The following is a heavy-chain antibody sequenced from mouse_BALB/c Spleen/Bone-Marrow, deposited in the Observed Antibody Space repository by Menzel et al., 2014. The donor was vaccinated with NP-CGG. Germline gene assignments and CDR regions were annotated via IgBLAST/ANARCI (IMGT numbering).Heavy chain of an antibody. Sequence: VKLMESGPGLVAPSQSLSIICTVSGFSLTSYGVHWVRQPPGKGLEWLGVIWAGGSTNYNSALMSRLSISKDNSKSQVFLKMNSLQTDDTAMYYCASPIYYDYPLFAYWGQGTLVTVSA. J-gene: IGHJ3*01. V-gene: IGHV2-9*02. CDR3: ASPIYYDYPLFAY. D-gene: IGHD2-4*01. CDR1: GFSLTSYG. CDR2: IWAGGST.